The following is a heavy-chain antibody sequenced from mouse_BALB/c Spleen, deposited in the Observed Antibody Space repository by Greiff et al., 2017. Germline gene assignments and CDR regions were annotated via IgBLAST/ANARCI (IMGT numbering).Heavy chain of an antibody. D-gene: IGHD2-10*02. J-gene: IGHJ4*01. CDR3: TRWYGNNYAMDY. Sequence: QVQLQQPGAELVRPGASVKLSCKASGYTFTSYWINWVKQRPGQGLEWIGNIYPSDSYTNYNQKFKDKATLTVDKSSSTAYMQLSSPTSEDSAVYYCTRWYGNNYAMDYWGQGTSVTVSS. CDR2: IYPSDSYT. V-gene: IGHV1-69*02. CDR1: GYTFTSYW.